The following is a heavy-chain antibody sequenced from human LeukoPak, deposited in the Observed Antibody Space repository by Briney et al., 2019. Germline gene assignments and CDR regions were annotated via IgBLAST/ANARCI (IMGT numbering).Heavy chain of an antibody. CDR3: ARVECSTSCYYGMDV. CDR1: GGSISSYY. CDR2: IYYSGST. V-gene: IGHV4-59*01. D-gene: IGHD2-2*01. Sequence: SETLSLTCTVSGGSISSYYWSWIRQPPGKGLEWIGYIYYSGSTNYNPSLKSRVTISVDTSKNQFSLKLSSVTAADTAVYYCARVECSTSCYYGMDVWGQGTTVTVSS. J-gene: IGHJ6*02.